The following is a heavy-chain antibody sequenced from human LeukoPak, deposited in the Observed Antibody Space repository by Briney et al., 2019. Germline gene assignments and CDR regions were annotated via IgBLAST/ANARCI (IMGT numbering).Heavy chain of an antibody. V-gene: IGHV4-59*08. J-gene: IGHJ4*02. CDR2: MSDSGTT. CDR1: GGSMSNKY. D-gene: IGHD3-3*01. Sequence: PSETLSLTCRVSGGSMSNKYWSWIRQPPGKGLEWIGYMSDSGTTKQNPALKSRVTISLDTSKNHLSLLLSSVTAAGTAVYYCATHDSNGYYPDYFAYWGQGNVVTVFS. CDR3: ATHDSNGYYPDYFAY.